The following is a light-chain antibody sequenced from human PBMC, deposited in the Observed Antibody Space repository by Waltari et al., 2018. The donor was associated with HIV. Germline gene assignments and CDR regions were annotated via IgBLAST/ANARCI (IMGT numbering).Light chain of an antibody. CDR2: AAS. J-gene: IGKJ5*01. Sequence: DIQMTQSPSSLSASVGDGVTITCRASQNISSYLNWYQQKPGKAPNLLIYAASNLLSGVPSRFGGSGSGRDFSLTISNLRREDCATYYCQQSYTTSITFGQGTRLEIK. V-gene: IGKV1-39*01. CDR1: QNISSY. CDR3: QQSYTTSIT.